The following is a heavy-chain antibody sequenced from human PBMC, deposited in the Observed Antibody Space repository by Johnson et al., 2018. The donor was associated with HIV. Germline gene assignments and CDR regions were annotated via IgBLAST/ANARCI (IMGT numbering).Heavy chain of an antibody. CDR3: ARVGQLARTHAFDI. Sequence: VQLVESGGGLVQPGGSLRLSCAASGFTVRSNYMSWVRQAPGKGLEWVSVIYSGGSTYYADSVKGRFTISRDNSKNTLYLQMNSLRAEDTAVYYCARVGQLARTHAFDIWGQGTMVTVSS. V-gene: IGHV3-66*01. D-gene: IGHD6-13*01. CDR2: IYSGGST. CDR1: GFTVRSNY. J-gene: IGHJ3*02.